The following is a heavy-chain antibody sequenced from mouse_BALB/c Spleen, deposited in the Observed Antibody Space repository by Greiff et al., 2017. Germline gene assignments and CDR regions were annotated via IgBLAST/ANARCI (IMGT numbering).Heavy chain of an antibody. CDR2: IWCGGST. CDR1: GFSLTSYG. Sequence: QVQLQQSGPGLVQPSQSLSITCTVSGFSLTSYGVHWVRQSPGKGLEWLGVIWCGGSTDYNAAFISRLSISKDNSKSQVFFKMNSLQADDTAIYYCARNGYGNYGLQLDYWGQGTTLTVAS. CDR3: ARNGYGNYGLQLDY. D-gene: IGHD2-10*02. V-gene: IGHV2-4-1*01. J-gene: IGHJ2*01.